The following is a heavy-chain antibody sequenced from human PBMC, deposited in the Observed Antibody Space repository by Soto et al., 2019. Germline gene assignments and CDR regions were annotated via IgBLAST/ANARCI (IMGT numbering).Heavy chain of an antibody. D-gene: IGHD6-6*01. Sequence: GGSLRLSCAASGFTFENYWMTWFRQAPGEGLEWVANIKQDGSEKNYVGSVKGRLTIFRDNAKKSVYLQMNSLRAEDTAVYFCARVIAARLYYYGMDVWGQGTTVTVSS. V-gene: IGHV3-7*01. CDR3: ARVIAARLYYYGMDV. CDR2: IKQDGSEK. J-gene: IGHJ6*02. CDR1: GFTFENYW.